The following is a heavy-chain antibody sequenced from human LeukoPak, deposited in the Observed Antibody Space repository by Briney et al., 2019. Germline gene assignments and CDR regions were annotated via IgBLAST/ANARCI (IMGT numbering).Heavy chain of an antibody. V-gene: IGHV3-20*04. D-gene: IGHD3-10*01. Sequence: GSLRLSCAASGFTVSSNYMSWVRQAPGKGLGWVSGLNWNGDITRYADSVKGRFTISRDNAKNSVYLQMDSLSAEDTAFYYCARGYGAGNYRRPFYGMDVWGQGTTVTVSS. CDR3: ARGYGAGNYRRPFYGMDV. J-gene: IGHJ6*02. CDR2: LNWNGDIT. CDR1: GFTVSSNY.